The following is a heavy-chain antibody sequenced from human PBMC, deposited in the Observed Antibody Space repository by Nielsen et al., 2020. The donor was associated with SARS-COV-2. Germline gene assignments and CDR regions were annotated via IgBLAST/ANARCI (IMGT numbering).Heavy chain of an antibody. J-gene: IGHJ4*02. V-gene: IGHV4-34*01. CDR3: ARARSYRGYYDY. Sequence: SETLSLTCAVYGGSFSGYYWSWIRQPPGKGLEWIGEINHSGSTNYNPSLKSRVTISVDTSKNQFSLKLSSVTAADTAVYYCARARSYRGYYDYWGQGTLVTVSS. D-gene: IGHD3-22*01. CDR1: GGSFSGYY. CDR2: INHSGST.